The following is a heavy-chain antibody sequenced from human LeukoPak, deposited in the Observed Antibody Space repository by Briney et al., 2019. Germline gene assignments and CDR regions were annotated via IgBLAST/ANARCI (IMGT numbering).Heavy chain of an antibody. V-gene: IGHV3-7*04. CDR2: IKYDGSEK. CDR3: AKDIEPAGLFLDY. J-gene: IGHJ4*02. CDR1: GFPFSSYW. Sequence: PGGSLSLSCAASGFPFSSYWMTWVRQAPGKGLEWVANIKYDGSEKYYMDSVKGRFTISRDNAKNSLYLQMNSLRAEDTAVYYCAKDIEPAGLFLDYWGQGTLVTVSS. D-gene: IGHD6-13*01.